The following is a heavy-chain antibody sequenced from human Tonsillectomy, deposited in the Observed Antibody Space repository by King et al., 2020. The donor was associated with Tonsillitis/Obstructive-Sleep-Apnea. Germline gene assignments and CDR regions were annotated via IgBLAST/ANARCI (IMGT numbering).Heavy chain of an antibody. CDR1: GVSISSKNYY. CDR2: VYYSGST. Sequence: LPLQESGPGLVKPSETLSLTCTVTGVSISSKNYYWGWIRQPPGKGLEWIGSVYYSGSTHYNPSLKSRGTISVDTSKNQVSLRLSSVTAADTAIYYCARLLGSGSRLDYWGQGTLATVSS. D-gene: IGHD3-22*01. J-gene: IGHJ4*02. CDR3: ARLLGSGSRLDY. V-gene: IGHV4-39*01.